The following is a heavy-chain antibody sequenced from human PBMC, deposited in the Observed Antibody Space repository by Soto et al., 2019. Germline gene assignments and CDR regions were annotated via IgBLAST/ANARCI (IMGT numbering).Heavy chain of an antibody. Sequence: GGSLRLSCGALTFTINTYSLNWVRQAPGKGLEWVSSITSGSSFIDYADSVKGRVTISRDDAENSLFLQMSSLRADDTAVYYCARSQRNGAMDVWGQGTTVTVSS. CDR1: TFTINTYS. CDR2: ITSGSSFI. J-gene: IGHJ6*02. CDR3: ARSQRNGAMDV. D-gene: IGHD2-8*01. V-gene: IGHV3-21*01.